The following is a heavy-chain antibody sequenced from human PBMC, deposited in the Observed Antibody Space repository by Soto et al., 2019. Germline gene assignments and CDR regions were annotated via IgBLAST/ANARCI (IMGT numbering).Heavy chain of an antibody. CDR3: AKDAVYNDGLWLVGN. V-gene: IGHV3-23*01. CDR2: MTGSGNDI. J-gene: IGHJ4*02. Sequence: GGSLRLSCAASVFPFSSYGMRWVRQAPGKGPEWVAGMTGSGNDIRYAAPVKGRFTISKDNAKNTLYLQMNNLRAEDTAIYYCAKDAVYNDGLWLVGNWGQGTLVTVAS. D-gene: IGHD3-16*01. CDR1: VFPFSSYG.